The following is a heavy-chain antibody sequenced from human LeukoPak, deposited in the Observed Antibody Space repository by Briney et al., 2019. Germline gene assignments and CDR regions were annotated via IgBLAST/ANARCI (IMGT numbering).Heavy chain of an antibody. J-gene: IGHJ1*01. CDR2: MYSAGCT. D-gene: IGHD3-9*01. CDR3: ARDDDWGRYKH. Sequence: GGSLRLSCVLSGLTVSSNYMRCVRDAPGGGGECVSVMYSAGCTYYADSVKGRFTISRDNSKNTLNLQMNSLRAEDTAVYYCARDDDWGRYKHWGQGTLVTVSS. CDR1: GLTVSSNY. V-gene: IGHV3-53*01.